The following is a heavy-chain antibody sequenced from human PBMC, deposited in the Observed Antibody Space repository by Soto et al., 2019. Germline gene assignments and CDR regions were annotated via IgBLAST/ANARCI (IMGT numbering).Heavy chain of an antibody. V-gene: IGHV3-64D*06. Sequence: PGGSLRLSCSASGFTFSSYVMNWVRQAPGKGLEYVSGITSNGGSTFYADSVKGRFIISRDNSQNTVYLQVSSLTTADTAVYYCLVASAAYWGQGTQVTAPQ. CDR3: LVASAAY. J-gene: IGHJ4*02. D-gene: IGHD6-13*01. CDR1: GFTFSSYV. CDR2: ITSNGGST.